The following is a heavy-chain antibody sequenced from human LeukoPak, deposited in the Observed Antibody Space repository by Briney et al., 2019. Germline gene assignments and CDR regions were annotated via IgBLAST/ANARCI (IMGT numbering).Heavy chain of an antibody. CDR2: IDTDNGGT. CDR1: GYTFTGYY. CDR3: ARGIGYCNNGVCIDYYYYGMDV. J-gene: IGHJ6*02. V-gene: IGHV1-2*02. Sequence: ASVKVSCRASGYTFTGYYMHWVRQAPGQGLEWMGWIDTDNGGTHYAQNFQGRVTMTRDTSISTAYMELSRLRSDDTAVYYCARGIGYCNNGVCIDYYYYGMDVWGQGTTVTVSS. D-gene: IGHD2-8*01.